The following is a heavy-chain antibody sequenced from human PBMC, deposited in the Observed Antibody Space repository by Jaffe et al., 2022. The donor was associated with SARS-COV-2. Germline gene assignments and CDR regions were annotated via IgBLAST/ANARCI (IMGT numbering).Heavy chain of an antibody. CDR1: GFTFSSYW. CDR2: IKQDGSEK. Sequence: EVQLVESGGGLVQPGGSLRLSCAASGFTFSSYWMSWVRQAPGKGLEWVANIKQDGSEKYYVDSVKGRFTISRDNAKNSLYLQMNSLRAEDTAVYYCAREFLLYYYDSSGSDYWGQGTLVTVSS. CDR3: AREFLLYYYDSSGSDY. D-gene: IGHD3-22*01. V-gene: IGHV3-7*03. J-gene: IGHJ4*02.